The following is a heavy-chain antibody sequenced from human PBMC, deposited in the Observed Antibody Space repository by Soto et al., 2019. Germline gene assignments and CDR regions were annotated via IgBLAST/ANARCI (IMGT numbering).Heavy chain of an antibody. V-gene: IGHV4-34*01. D-gene: IGHD3-22*01. CDR2: INHSGST. CDR3: AREITMIVVEYNWFDP. CDR1: GGSFSGYY. Sequence: SETLSLTCAVYGGSFSGYYWSWIRQPPGKGLEWIGEINHSGSTNYNPSLKSRVTISVDTSKNQFSLKLSSVTAADTAVYYCAREITMIVVEYNWFDPWSQGTLVTVSS. J-gene: IGHJ5*02.